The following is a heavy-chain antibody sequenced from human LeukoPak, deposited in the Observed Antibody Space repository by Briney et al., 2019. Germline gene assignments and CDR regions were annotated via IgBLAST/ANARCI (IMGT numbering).Heavy chain of an antibody. Sequence: GGSLRLSCAASEFTFSSYSMNWVRQAPGKGLEWVSYISSSSSTIYYADSVKGRFTISRDNAKNSLYLQMNSLRDEDTAVYYCARDQTPHYYDSSGYYRNDTLDIWGQGTMVTVSS. CDR1: EFTFSSYS. CDR3: ARDQTPHYYDSSGYYRNDTLDI. V-gene: IGHV3-48*02. D-gene: IGHD3-22*01. J-gene: IGHJ3*02. CDR2: ISSSSSTI.